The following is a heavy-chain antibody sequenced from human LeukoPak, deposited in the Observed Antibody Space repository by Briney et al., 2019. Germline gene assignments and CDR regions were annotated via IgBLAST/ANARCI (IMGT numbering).Heavy chain of an antibody. CDR1: GGSFNTHG. CDR2: IIPILSTT. V-gene: IGHV1-69*06. CDR3: ARARNYCESTSCYNHFDD. Sequence: SVTVSCKASGGSFNTHGISWVRQAPGQGLEWMGRIIPILSTTTYAQNFQGRVTITADKSTSTAYMEVSSLRSEDTAVYYCARARNYCESTSCYNHFDDWGQGTLVTVSS. D-gene: IGHD2-2*02. J-gene: IGHJ4*02.